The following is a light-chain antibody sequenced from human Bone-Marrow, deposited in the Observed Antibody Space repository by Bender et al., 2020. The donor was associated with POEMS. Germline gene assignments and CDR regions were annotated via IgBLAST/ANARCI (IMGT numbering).Light chain of an antibody. Sequence: QSALTQPPSASGSPGQSVTISCTGTSSDVGTYNYVSWYQQHPGKAPTLMIYDVNVRPSGVSDRVSGSKSGNTASLTIFVLHQEDEADYYCSSFTTSDTVVFGSGTKVTVL. CDR3: SSFTTSDTVV. CDR2: DVN. J-gene: IGLJ1*01. V-gene: IGLV2-14*03. CDR1: SSDVGTYNY.